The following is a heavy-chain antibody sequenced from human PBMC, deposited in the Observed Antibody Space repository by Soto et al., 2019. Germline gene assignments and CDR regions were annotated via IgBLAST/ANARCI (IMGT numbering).Heavy chain of an antibody. D-gene: IGHD4-4*01. CDR2: ISDDGSNK. CDR1: GFTFSSYA. Sequence: QVQLVESGGGVVQPGRSLRLSCAASGFTFSSYAMHWVRQAPGKGLEWVAVISDDGSNKYYADSVKGRFTISRDNSKNTLYLQMNSLRTEDTSVSDCARPLWRDDYNWGYFDLWGRGTLVTFSS. CDR3: ARPLWRDDYNWGYFDL. V-gene: IGHV3-30-3*01. J-gene: IGHJ2*01.